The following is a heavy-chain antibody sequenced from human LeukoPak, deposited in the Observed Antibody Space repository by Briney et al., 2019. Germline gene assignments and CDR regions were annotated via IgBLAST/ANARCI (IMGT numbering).Heavy chain of an antibody. CDR3: ARGQWLDY. D-gene: IGHD6-19*01. Sequence: SETLSLTCTVSGGSISYYYWSWIRQPPGKGLEWIGYIYYSGSTNYNPSLKSRVTISVDTSKNQFSLKLSSVTAADTAVYYCARGQWLDYWGQGTLVTVSS. CDR2: IYYSGST. J-gene: IGHJ4*02. CDR1: GGSISYYY. V-gene: IGHV4-59*08.